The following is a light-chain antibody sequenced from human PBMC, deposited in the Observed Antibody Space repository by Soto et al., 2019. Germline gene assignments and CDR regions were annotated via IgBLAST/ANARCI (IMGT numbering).Light chain of an antibody. CDR2: DVN. CDR1: SSDIGAYNY. CDR3: TSLTTSTTMI. V-gene: IGLV2-14*03. Sequence: QSVLTQPASVSGSPGQSITISCNGTSSDIGAYNYVSWYQQHPGKAPKLMIYDVNIRPSGVSNRFSGSKSGNTASLTISGLQAEDEADYYCTSLTTSTTMIFGGGTKLTVL. J-gene: IGLJ2*01.